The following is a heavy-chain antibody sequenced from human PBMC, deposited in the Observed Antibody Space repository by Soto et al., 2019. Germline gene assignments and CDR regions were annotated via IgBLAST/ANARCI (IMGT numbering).Heavy chain of an antibody. CDR3: ARETSDFDH. CDR1: GYTFTTCY. CDR2: LNPGDGTT. D-gene: IGHD2-21*01. Sequence: VQLVQSGADVKKPGDSVNISCTTSGYTFTTCYIHWLRQAPGQGLEWMGFLNPGDGTTTYAQKFQGRVAGTRDTSTDTVYMGLSSLMSEDTAMYYCARETSDFDHWGQGTQVTVFS. V-gene: IGHV1-46*01. J-gene: IGHJ4*02.